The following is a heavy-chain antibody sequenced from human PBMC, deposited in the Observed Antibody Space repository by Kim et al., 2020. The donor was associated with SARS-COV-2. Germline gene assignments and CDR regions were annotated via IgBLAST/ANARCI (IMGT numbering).Heavy chain of an antibody. CDR2: IDWDDDK. V-gene: IGHV2-70*01. CDR1: GFSLSTSGMC. D-gene: IGHD3-9*01. Sequence: SGPTLVNPTQTLTLTCTFSGFSLSTSGMCVSWIRQPPGKALEWLALIDWDDDKYYSTSLKTRLTISKDTSKNQVVLTMTNMDPVDTATYYCARLYYDILTGYPSFDHWGQGTLVTVSS. J-gene: IGHJ4*02. CDR3: ARLYYDILTGYPSFDH.